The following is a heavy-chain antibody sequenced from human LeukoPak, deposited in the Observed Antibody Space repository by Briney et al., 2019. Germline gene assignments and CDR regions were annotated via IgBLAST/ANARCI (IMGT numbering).Heavy chain of an antibody. V-gene: IGHV4-61*02. D-gene: IGHD3-22*01. CDR2: IYTSGST. CDR1: GGSISSGSYY. CDR3: ARGTYYYDSSGTRRGAFDI. Sequence: SETLSLTCTVSGGSISSGSYYWSWIRQPAGKGLEWIGRIYTSGSTNYNPSLKSRVTISVDTSKNQFSLKLSSVTAADTAVYYCARGTYYYDSSGTRRGAFDIWGQGTMVTVSS. J-gene: IGHJ3*02.